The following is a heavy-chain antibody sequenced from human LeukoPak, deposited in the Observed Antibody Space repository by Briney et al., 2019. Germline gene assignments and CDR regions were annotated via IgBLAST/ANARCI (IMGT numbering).Heavy chain of an antibody. Sequence: GSLRLSCAASGFTFNSFGMHWVRQAPGKGLEWLAVISYDGRNKYYADSVKGRFTISRDNSKNTLYLQMNSLRAEDTAMYYCARDLGSGSHYPQYFQYWGQGTLVTVSS. J-gene: IGHJ1*01. CDR2: ISYDGRNK. CDR3: ARDLGSGSHYPQYFQY. V-gene: IGHV3-30*03. D-gene: IGHD3-10*01. CDR1: GFTFNSFG.